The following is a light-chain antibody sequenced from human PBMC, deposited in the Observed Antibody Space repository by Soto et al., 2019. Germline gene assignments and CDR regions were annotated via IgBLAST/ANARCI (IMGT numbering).Light chain of an antibody. CDR3: ASWDDRLGAVI. CDR2: SNN. V-gene: IGLV1-47*02. J-gene: IGLJ2*01. Sequence: QSVLTQPPSESGTPGQRVFISCSGSSSNIGGTNYAYWYQQLPGAAPKLLMHSNNLRPSGVPERISGSKSGTSASLAISGLRSEDEAVYYCASWDDRLGAVIFGGGT. CDR1: SSNIGGTNY.